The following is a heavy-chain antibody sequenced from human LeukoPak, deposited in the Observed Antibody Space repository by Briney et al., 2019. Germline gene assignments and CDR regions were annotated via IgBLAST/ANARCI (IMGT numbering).Heavy chain of an antibody. Sequence: SETLPLTCAVYGGSFSGYYWSWIRQPPGKGLEWIGEINHSGSTSYNPSLRSRVTISVDKSKNQFFLKLSSVTATDTAVYYCARVPEQQLVQLYYYGMDVWGQGTTVTVSS. V-gene: IGHV4-34*01. J-gene: IGHJ6*02. CDR1: GGSFSGYY. CDR3: ARVPEQQLVQLYYYGMDV. CDR2: INHSGST. D-gene: IGHD6-13*01.